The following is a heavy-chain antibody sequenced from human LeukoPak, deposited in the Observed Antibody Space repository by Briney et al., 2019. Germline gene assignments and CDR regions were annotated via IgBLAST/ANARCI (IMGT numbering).Heavy chain of an antibody. J-gene: IGHJ4*02. CDR3: ARDIAAAGTEGDY. D-gene: IGHD6-13*01. Sequence: ASVKVSCKASGYTFTGYYMHWVRPAPGQGLEWMGWINPNSGGTNYAQKFQGRVTMTRDTSISTAYMELRSLRSDDTAVYYCARDIAAAGTEGDYWGQGTLVTVSS. CDR1: GYTFTGYY. CDR2: INPNSGGT. V-gene: IGHV1-2*02.